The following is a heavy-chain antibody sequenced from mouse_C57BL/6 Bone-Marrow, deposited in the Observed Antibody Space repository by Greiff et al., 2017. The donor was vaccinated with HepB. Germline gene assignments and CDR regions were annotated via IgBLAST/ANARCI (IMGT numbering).Heavy chain of an antibody. Sequence: EVQLQESGGGLVKPGGSLKLSCAASGFTFSSYAMSWVRQTPEKRLEWVATISDGGSYTYYPDNVKGRFTISRDNAKNNLYLQMSHLKSEDTAMYYCARNYGSSGWYFDVWGTGTTVTVSS. D-gene: IGHD1-1*01. CDR3: ARNYGSSGWYFDV. CDR2: ISDGGSYT. CDR1: GFTFSSYA. V-gene: IGHV5-4*01. J-gene: IGHJ1*03.